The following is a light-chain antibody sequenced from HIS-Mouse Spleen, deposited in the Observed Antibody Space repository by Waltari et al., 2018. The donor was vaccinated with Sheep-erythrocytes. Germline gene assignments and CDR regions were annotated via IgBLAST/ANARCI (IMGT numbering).Light chain of an antibody. CDR2: DVS. CDR1: SSDVGGYNY. J-gene: IGLJ1*01. Sequence: QSALTQPRSVSGSPGQSVTISCTGTSSDVGGYNYVSWYQQHPGKAPKLMLYDVSKRPSGLPTRFSGSKSGNTASLTISGLQAEDEADYYCCSYAGSYNHVFATGTKVTVL. CDR3: CSYAGSYNHV. V-gene: IGLV2-11*01.